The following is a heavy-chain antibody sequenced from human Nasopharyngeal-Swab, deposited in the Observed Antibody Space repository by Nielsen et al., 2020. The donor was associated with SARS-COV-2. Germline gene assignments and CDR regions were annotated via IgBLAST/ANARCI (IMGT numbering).Heavy chain of an antibody. CDR1: GYSFTRNW. D-gene: IGHD1-1*01. Sequence: KVSCKGSGYSFTRNWIGWVRQMPGKGLEWMGIIYPGASDARYSPSFLGQVTISADKSINTAYLQWSSLKASDTAMYYCARQQIIGTTAPLGPFDIWGQGTMVTVSS. J-gene: IGHJ3*02. V-gene: IGHV5-51*01. CDR3: ARQQIIGTTAPLGPFDI. CDR2: IYPGASDA.